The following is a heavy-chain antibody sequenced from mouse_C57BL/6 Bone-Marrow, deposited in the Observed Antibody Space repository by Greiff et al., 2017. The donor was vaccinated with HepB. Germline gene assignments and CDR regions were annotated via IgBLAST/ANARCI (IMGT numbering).Heavy chain of an antibody. CDR2: ISSGSSTI. CDR1: GFTFSDYG. Sequence: EVKLQESGGGLVKPGGSLKLSCAASGFTFSDYGMHWVRQAPEKGLEWVAYISSGSSTIYYADTVKGRFTISRDNAKNTLFLQMTSLRSEDTAMYYCARGYYGSSDYWGQGTTLTVSS. J-gene: IGHJ2*01. V-gene: IGHV5-17*01. CDR3: ARGYYGSSDY. D-gene: IGHD1-1*01.